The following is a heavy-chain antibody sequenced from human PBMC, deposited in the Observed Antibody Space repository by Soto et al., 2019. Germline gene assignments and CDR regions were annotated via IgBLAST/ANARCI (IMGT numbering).Heavy chain of an antibody. CDR1: GGTSSSYA. V-gene: IGHV1-2*02. CDR3: ARTKDFDY. Sequence: ASVKVSCTASGGTSSSYAISWVRQAPGQGLEWMGVINPNSGETNYAQNFQGRVTMTSDTSISTAYMELSGLTSDDRAVYYCARTKDFDYWGQGTPVTV. J-gene: IGHJ4*02. CDR2: INPNSGET.